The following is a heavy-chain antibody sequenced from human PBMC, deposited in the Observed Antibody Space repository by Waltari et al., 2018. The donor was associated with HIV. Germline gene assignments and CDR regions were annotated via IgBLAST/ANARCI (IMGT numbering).Heavy chain of an antibody. D-gene: IGHD4-17*01. CDR2: IYHSGST. V-gene: IGHV4-4*02. Sequence: QVQLQESGPGLVRPSGTLSLTCAVSGASISSSKWWSWVRQPPGKGLEWIGEIYHSGSTTHNPFFKSRVTLSIDKSKKQFSLNLTSVTAADTAMYYCARVRDSGDYGHFDSWGRGTLVIVSS. J-gene: IGHJ4*02. CDR1: GASISSSKW. CDR3: ARVRDSGDYGHFDS.